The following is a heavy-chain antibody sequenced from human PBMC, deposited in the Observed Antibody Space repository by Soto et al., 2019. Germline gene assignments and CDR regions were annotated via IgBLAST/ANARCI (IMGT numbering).Heavy chain of an antibody. CDR3: ARAANSGSYYKNRGVYYFDY. D-gene: IGHD3-10*01. CDR2: ISAYNGNT. CDR1: GYTFTSYG. V-gene: IGHV1-18*01. J-gene: IGHJ4*02. Sequence: ASVKVSCKASGYTFTSYGISWVRQAPGQGLEWMGWISAYNGNTNYAQKLQGRVTMTTDTSTSTAYMELRSLRSDDTAVYYCARAANSGSYYKNRGVYYFDYWGQGTLVTVSS.